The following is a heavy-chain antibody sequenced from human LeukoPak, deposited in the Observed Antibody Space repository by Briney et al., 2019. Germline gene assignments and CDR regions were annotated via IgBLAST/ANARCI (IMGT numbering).Heavy chain of an antibody. CDR3: ARLAVCGGDCFSGGVDFDY. CDR2: ISYDGSNK. V-gene: IGHV3-33*08. Sequence: GALRLSCAASGFTFSNYGMHWVRQAPGKGPEWVAVISYDGSNKYYRDSVRGRFTISRDNAKNSLYLQMNSLRAEDTAVYYCARLAVCGGDCFSGGVDFDYWGQGTLVTVSS. CDR1: GFTFSNYG. D-gene: IGHD2-21*02. J-gene: IGHJ4*02.